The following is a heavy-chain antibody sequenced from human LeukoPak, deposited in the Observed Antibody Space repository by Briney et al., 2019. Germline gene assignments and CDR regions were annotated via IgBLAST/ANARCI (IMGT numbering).Heavy chain of an antibody. CDR2: MYYDGTS. D-gene: IGHD3-10*01. Sequence: SQTLSLTCTVSGGSVSSGGYYWNWIRQPPGKGLECLGYMYYDGTSNYNPSLKSRVTISIDSSKNQSSLRLSSVTAADTAVYYCARGRDNYGSGDSWGQGILVTVSS. J-gene: IGHJ4*02. V-gene: IGHV4-61*08. CDR3: ARGRDNYGSGDS. CDR1: GGSVSSGGYY.